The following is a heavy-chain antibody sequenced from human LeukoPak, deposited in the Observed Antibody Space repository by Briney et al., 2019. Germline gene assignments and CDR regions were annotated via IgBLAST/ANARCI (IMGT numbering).Heavy chain of an antibody. Sequence: SETLSLTCAVSGYSISSGYYWGWIRQPPGKGLEWIGSIYHSGSTYYNPSLKSRVTISVDTSKNQFSLKLSSVTAADTAVYYCARDKKSVSSGWYYYGMDVWGKGTTVTVSS. J-gene: IGHJ6*04. V-gene: IGHV4-38-2*02. CDR1: GYSISSGYY. CDR2: IYHSGST. D-gene: IGHD6-25*01. CDR3: ARDKKSVSSGWYYYGMDV.